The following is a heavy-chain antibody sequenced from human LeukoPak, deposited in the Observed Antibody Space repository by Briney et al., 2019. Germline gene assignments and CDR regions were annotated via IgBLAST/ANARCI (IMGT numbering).Heavy chain of an antibody. V-gene: IGHV4-59*08. CDR3: ARLGFCRGDNCLDDY. CDR2: IFYTGGT. Sequence: SETLSLTCTVSGGSMSPYYWSWMRQPPGKGPEYVGYIFYTGGTNYNPSLKRRVTVSLDTSKNQFSLKLSSVTAPGTAVYYCARLGFCRGDNCLDDYWGQGTLVTVSS. CDR1: GGSMSPYY. J-gene: IGHJ4*02. D-gene: IGHD2-15*01.